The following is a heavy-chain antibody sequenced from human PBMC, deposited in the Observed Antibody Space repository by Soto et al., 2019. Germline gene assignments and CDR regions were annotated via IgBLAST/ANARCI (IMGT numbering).Heavy chain of an antibody. Sequence: QVQLVQSGAEGKKPGASVKVSCKASGYTFTSYYMHWVRQAPGQGLEWMGIINPSGGSTSYAQKFQGRVTMTRDTSTSTVYMELSSLRSEDTAVYYCARVRDYYDSSGGDYFDYWGQGTLVTVSS. J-gene: IGHJ4*02. V-gene: IGHV1-46*01. CDR3: ARVRDYYDSSGGDYFDY. CDR2: INPSGGST. CDR1: GYTFTSYY. D-gene: IGHD3-22*01.